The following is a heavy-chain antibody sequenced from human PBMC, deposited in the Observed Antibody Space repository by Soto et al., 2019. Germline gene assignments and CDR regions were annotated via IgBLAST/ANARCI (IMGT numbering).Heavy chain of an antibody. CDR3: ARVGDYSNYNYYYYYMDV. D-gene: IGHD4-4*01. Sequence: ASVKISCKASGYTFTSYGISWVRQAPGQGLEWMGWISAYNGNTNYAQKLQGRVTMTTDTSTSTAYMELRSLRSDDTAVYYCARVGDYSNYNYYYYYMDVWGKGTTVTVSS. CDR1: GYTFTSYG. V-gene: IGHV1-18*01. CDR2: ISAYNGNT. J-gene: IGHJ6*03.